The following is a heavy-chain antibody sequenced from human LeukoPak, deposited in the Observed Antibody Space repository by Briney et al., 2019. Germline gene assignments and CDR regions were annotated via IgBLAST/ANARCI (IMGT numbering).Heavy chain of an antibody. CDR2: IRSKANSYAT. J-gene: IGHJ5*02. Sequence: GGSLRLSCAASGFTFSSYGMHWVRQASGKGLEWVGRIRSKANSYATAYAASVKGRFTISRDDSKNTAYLQMNSLKTGDTAVYYCTRHHRSDTALRFDPWGQGTLVTVSS. V-gene: IGHV3-73*01. CDR3: TRHHRSDTALRFDP. CDR1: GFTFSSYG. D-gene: IGHD5-18*01.